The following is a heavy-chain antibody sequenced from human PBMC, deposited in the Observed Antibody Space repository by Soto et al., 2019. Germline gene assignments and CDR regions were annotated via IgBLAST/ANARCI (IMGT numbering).Heavy chain of an antibody. J-gene: IGHJ4*02. V-gene: IGHV3-30-3*01. CDR2: ISYDGGNK. Sequence: GGSLRLSCEAPAFTFSNAWMHWVRQAPGKGLEWVAVISYDGGNKYYADSVKGRFTISRDNSKNTLYLQMNSLRAEDTAVYYCARDRSMITFGGVYFDYWGQGTLVTVSS. D-gene: IGHD3-16*01. CDR1: AFTFSNAW. CDR3: ARDRSMITFGGVYFDY.